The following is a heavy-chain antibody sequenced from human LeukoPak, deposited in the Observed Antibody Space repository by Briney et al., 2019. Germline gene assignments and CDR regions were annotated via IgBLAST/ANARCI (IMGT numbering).Heavy chain of an antibody. CDR3: ARDVGRSYDLDY. J-gene: IGHJ4*02. Sequence: ASVKVSCKASGYTFTSYGISWVRQAPGQGLEWMGWISAYNGNTDHAQSLQGRVTMTIDTSTSTVYVELRSLRSDDTAVYYCARDVGRSYDLDYWGQGTLVTVSS. V-gene: IGHV1-18*01. D-gene: IGHD3-16*01. CDR2: ISAYNGNT. CDR1: GYTFTSYG.